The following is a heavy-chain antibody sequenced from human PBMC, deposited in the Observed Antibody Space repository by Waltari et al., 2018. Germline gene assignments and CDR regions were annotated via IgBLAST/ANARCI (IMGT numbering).Heavy chain of an antibody. Sequence: EVQLVESGGGLVQRGRSLRLSCTASGFTFGDYARSWVRQAPGKGLEWVGFIRSKAYGGTTEYAASVKGRFTISRDDSKSIAYLQMNSLKTEDTAVYYCTRDPGSSGWYGYYYYYGMDVWGQGP. CDR1: GFTFGDYA. CDR2: IRSKAYGGTT. V-gene: IGHV3-49*04. J-gene: IGHJ6*02. D-gene: IGHD6-19*01. CDR3: TRDPGSSGWYGYYYYYGMDV.